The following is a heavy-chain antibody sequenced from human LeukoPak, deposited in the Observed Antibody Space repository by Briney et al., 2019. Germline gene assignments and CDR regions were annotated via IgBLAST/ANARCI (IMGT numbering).Heavy chain of an antibody. CDR3: AGIAVAYFDY. V-gene: IGHV3-66*01. CDR2: IYTGGNT. CDR1: GFTVISHY. D-gene: IGHD6-19*01. J-gene: IGHJ4*02. Sequence: GGSLRLSCAVSGFTVISHYMSWVRQAPGKGLEWVSVIYTGGNTYYADSVKGRFTISRDNSKNTLYLQMNSLRAEDTAVYYCAGIAVAYFDYWGQGTLVTVSS.